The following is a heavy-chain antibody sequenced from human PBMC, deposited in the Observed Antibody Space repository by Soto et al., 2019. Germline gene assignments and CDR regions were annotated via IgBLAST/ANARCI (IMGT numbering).Heavy chain of an antibody. D-gene: IGHD3-9*01. CDR2: IYYSGST. Sequence: TLSLTCTVSGGSISSGGYYWSWIRQHPGKGLEWIGYIYYSGSTYYNPSLKSRVTISVDTSKNQFSLKLSSVTAADTAVYYCARARDYDILTGYYGTFDYWGQGTLVTVSS. J-gene: IGHJ4*02. V-gene: IGHV4-31*03. CDR3: ARARDYDILTGYYGTFDY. CDR1: GGSISSGGYY.